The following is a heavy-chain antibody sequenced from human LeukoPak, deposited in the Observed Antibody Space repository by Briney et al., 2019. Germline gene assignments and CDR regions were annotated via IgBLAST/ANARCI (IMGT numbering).Heavy chain of an antibody. CDR2: ISSSSSYI. Sequence: GGSLRLSCAAPGFTFSGYSMNWVRQAPGKGLEWVSSISSSSSYIYYADSVKGRFTISRDNAKNSLYLQMNSLRAEDTAVYYCASRIAAAPVDYWGQGTLVTVSS. V-gene: IGHV3-21*01. CDR3: ASRIAAAPVDY. D-gene: IGHD6-13*01. J-gene: IGHJ4*02. CDR1: GFTFSGYS.